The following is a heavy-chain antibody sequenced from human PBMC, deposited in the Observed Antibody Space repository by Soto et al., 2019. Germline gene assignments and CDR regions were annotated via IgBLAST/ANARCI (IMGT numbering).Heavy chain of an antibody. Sequence: QVQLVESGGGVVQPGRSLRLSCAASGFTFSSYAMHWVRQAPGKGLEWVAVISYDGSNKYYADSVKGRFTISRDNSKNTLYLQMNSLRAEDTAVYYCARWHVEVAENQNDYWGQGTLVTVSS. D-gene: IGHD6-19*01. CDR3: ARWHVEVAENQNDY. V-gene: IGHV3-30-3*01. J-gene: IGHJ4*02. CDR2: ISYDGSNK. CDR1: GFTFSSYA.